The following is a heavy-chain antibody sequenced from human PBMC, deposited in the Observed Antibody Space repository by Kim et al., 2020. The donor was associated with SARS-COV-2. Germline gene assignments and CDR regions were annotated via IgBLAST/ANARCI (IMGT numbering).Heavy chain of an antibody. CDR2: INSDGSST. J-gene: IGHJ6*02. CDR3: AREKYCSGGSCPYYYYYGMDV. Sequence: GGSLRLSCAASGFTFSSYWMHWVRQAPGKGLVWVSRINSDGSSTSYADSVKGRFTISRDNAKNTLYLQMNSLRAEDTAVYYCAREKYCSGGSCPYYYYYGMDVWGQGTTVTVSS. V-gene: IGHV3-74*01. D-gene: IGHD2-15*01. CDR1: GFTFSSYW.